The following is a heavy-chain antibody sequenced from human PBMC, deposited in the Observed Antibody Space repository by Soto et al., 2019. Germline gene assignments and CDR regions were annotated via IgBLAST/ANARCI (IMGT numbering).Heavy chain of an antibody. D-gene: IGHD4-4*01. CDR3: AGGRATSVTTSGFDY. J-gene: IGHJ4*02. CDR1: GVSISSYY. V-gene: IGHV4-59*01. CDR2: IYYSGST. Sequence: SETLSLTCTASGVSISSYYWSWIRQPPGKGLEWIGYIYYSGSTNYNPSLKSRVTISVDTSKNQFSLQLSSVTAADTAVYYCAGGRATSVTTSGFDYWGQGTLVTVSS.